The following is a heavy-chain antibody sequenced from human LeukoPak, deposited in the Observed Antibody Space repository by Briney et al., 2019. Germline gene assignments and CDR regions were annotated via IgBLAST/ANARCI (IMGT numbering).Heavy chain of an antibody. D-gene: IGHD3-10*01. CDR2: IYPGDSGT. J-gene: IGHJ4*02. CDR3: ARQTRDGSGSRGYSFDF. V-gene: IGHV5-51*01. Sequence: GESLKISCKGSGYSFTSYWIGWVRQMPGKGLEWMGIIYPGDSGTRYSPSFQGQVTISADKSISTAYLQWSSLKASDTAMYYCARQTRDGSGSRGYSFDFWGQGTLVTVSS. CDR1: GYSFTSYW.